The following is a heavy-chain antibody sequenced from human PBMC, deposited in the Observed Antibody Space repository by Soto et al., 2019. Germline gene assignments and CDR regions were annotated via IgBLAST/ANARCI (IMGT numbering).Heavy chain of an antibody. CDR1: GFTFSSYS. CDR3: ARDFGYCGGGSCYPHGMDY. V-gene: IGHV3-21*01. Sequence: GGSLRLSCAASGFTFSSYSMNWVRQAPGKGLEWVSSISSSSSYIYYADSVKGRFTMSRDNAKNSLYLQMNSLRAEDTAVYYCARDFGYCGGGSCYPHGMDYWGQGTLVTVSS. CDR2: ISSSSSYI. J-gene: IGHJ4*02. D-gene: IGHD2-15*01.